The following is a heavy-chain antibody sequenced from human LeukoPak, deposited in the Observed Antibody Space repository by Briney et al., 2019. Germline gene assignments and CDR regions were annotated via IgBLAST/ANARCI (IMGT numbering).Heavy chain of an antibody. J-gene: IGHJ4*02. CDR1: EFTFSSYS. D-gene: IGHD3-10*01. CDR2: ISSSSSYI. V-gene: IGHV3-21*01. CDR3: ARDGGSRYYWDSG. Sequence: GGSLRLSCAASEFTFSSYSMNWVRQAPGKGLEWVSSISSSSSYIYYAASAKGQFTISRDNAKNSLYLQMNRLRAEDTAVYYCARDGGSRYYWDSGWGQGTLVTVSS.